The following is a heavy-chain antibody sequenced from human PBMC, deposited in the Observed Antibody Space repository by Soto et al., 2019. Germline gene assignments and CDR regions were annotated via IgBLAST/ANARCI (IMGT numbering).Heavy chain of an antibody. V-gene: IGHV3-21*01. CDR2: ISSSSSYI. CDR1: GFSISTSSYY. D-gene: IGHD3-22*01. J-gene: IGHJ5*02. CDR3: ARAVVIHNWFDP. Sequence: ETLSLTCGVSGFSISTSSYYWGWVRLAPGKGLEWVSSISSSSSYIYYADSVEGRFTISRDNAKNSLYLQMNSLRAEDTAVYYCARAVVIHNWFDPWGQGTLVTVSS.